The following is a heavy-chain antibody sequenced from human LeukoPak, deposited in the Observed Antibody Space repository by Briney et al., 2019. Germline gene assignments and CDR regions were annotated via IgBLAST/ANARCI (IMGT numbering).Heavy chain of an antibody. Sequence: SVKVSCKASGGTFSSYAISWVRQAPGQGLEWMGGIIPIFGTANYAQKFQGRVTITADESTSTAYMELSSLRSEDTAVYYCARRGEGSGYRDYYYYYMDVWGKGTTVTVSS. J-gene: IGHJ6*03. V-gene: IGHV1-69*13. CDR1: GGTFSSYA. CDR3: ARRGEGSGYRDYYYYYMDV. D-gene: IGHD3-3*01. CDR2: IIPIFGTA.